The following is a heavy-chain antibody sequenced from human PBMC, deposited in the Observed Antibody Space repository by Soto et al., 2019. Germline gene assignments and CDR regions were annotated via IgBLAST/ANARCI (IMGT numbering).Heavy chain of an antibody. CDR3: ARELGGYTFGNWFDP. J-gene: IGHJ5*02. D-gene: IGHD1-26*01. CDR2: IYSGGST. Sequence: EVQLVESGGGLVQPGGSLRLSCAASGFTVSSNYMSWVRPAPGQGLEWDSVIYSGGSTYYADSVTGRLTIAKHNSKNTLYLQINCLRAEDTAVYYCARELGGYTFGNWFDPWGQGTLVTVSS. V-gene: IGHV3-53*04. CDR1: GFTVSSNY.